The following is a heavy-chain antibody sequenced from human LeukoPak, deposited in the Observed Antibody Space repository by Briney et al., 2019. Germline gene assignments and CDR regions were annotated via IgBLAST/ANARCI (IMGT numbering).Heavy chain of an antibody. D-gene: IGHD3-22*01. J-gene: IGHJ4*02. V-gene: IGHV1-8*01. CDR3: ARRSDDYDSSAYYH. CDR2: VNPNSGNT. Sequence: ASVTVSCKTSGYTFTSYDLNWVRQATGQGLEWMGWVNPNSGNTGYAQKFQGRVTMTMDTSISTAYMELSSLRSEDTAVYYCARRSDDYDSSAYYHWGQGTLVTVSS. CDR1: GYTFTSYD.